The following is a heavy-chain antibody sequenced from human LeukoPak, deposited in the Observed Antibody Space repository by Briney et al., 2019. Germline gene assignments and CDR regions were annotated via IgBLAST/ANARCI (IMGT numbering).Heavy chain of an antibody. Sequence: GEPLNISSKASGYRFTSHWIAWVRPMRRQGLGWMGIIYPGDSDTRHSPSFQGQVTNTPDNALDPAYLEGSRLKGSDTAMYYWGESGDCDWSRPSRFDHWGQATQVTDSS. J-gene: IGHJ4*02. D-gene: IGHD3-9*01. CDR2: IYPGDSDT. V-gene: IGHV5-51*01. CDR3: GESGDCDWSRPSRFDH. CDR1: GYRFTSHW.